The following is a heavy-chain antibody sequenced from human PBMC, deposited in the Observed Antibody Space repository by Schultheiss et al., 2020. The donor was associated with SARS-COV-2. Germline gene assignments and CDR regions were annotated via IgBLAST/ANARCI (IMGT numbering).Heavy chain of an antibody. V-gene: IGHV4-61*08. Sequence: SETLSLTCTVSGGSISSGGYYWSWIRQPPGKGLEWIGYIYYSGSTNYNPSLKSRVTISVDTSKNQFSLKLSSVTAADTAVYYCARYTRYYYYMDVWGKGTTVTVSS. CDR2: IYYSGST. CDR3: ARYTRYYYYMDV. D-gene: IGHD2-2*02. CDR1: GGSISSGGYY. J-gene: IGHJ6*03.